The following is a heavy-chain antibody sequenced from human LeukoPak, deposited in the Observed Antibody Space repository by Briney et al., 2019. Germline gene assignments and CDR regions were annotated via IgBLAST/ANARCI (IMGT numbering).Heavy chain of an antibody. Sequence: SETLSLTCTVSGGSISSGGYYWSWIRQHPGKGLEWIGYIYYSGSTYYNPSLKSRVTISVDTSKNQFSLKLSSVTAADTAVYYCARFWFHYYGGYFDYWGQGTLVTVSS. V-gene: IGHV4-31*03. J-gene: IGHJ4*02. D-gene: IGHD3-10*01. CDR3: ARFWFHYYGGYFDY. CDR1: GGSISSGGYY. CDR2: IYYSGST.